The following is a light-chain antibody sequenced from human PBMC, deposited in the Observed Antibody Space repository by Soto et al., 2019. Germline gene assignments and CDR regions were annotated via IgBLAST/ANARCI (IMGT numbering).Light chain of an antibody. V-gene: IGLV2-14*01. CDR3: SSYTSSSTLSV. J-gene: IGLJ1*01. Sequence: QSALTQPASVSGSPGQSITISCTGTSSDVGGYNYVSWYQQPPGKAPKLMIYDVSNRPSGVSNRFSGSKSGNTASLTISGLQAEDEADYYCSSYTSSSTLSVFGTGTKLTVL. CDR1: SSDVGGYNY. CDR2: DVS.